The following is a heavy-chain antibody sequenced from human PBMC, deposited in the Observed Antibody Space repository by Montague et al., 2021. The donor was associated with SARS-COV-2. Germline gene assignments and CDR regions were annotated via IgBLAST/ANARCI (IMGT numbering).Heavy chain of an antibody. V-gene: IGHV4-34*01. D-gene: IGHD3-3*01. CDR1: GGSFSGYY. CDR3: ATLPSSITIFGVVRGYYFDD. Sequence: SETLSLTCAVYGGSFSGYYWSWIRQPPEKGLEWIGEINQSGRTNNNPSLKSRVIISVDTSKNQFSLKLSSVTAADTAVYYCATLPSSITIFGVVRGYYFDDWGQGTLVTVSS. CDR2: INQSGRT. J-gene: IGHJ4*02.